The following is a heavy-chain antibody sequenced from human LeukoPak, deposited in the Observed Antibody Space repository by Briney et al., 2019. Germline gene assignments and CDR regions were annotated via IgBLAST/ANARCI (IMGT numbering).Heavy chain of an antibody. D-gene: IGHD3-3*01. CDR3: AKDYRPHDFWSGLVDY. V-gene: IGHV3-23*01. Sequence: GGSLRLSCAASGFTFSSHGMNWVRQAPGKGLEWVSGISGSGGSTYYADSVKGRFTISRDNSKNTLYLQMNSLRAEDTAVYYCAKDYRPHDFWSGLVDYWGQGTLVTVSS. J-gene: IGHJ4*02. CDR2: ISGSGGST. CDR1: GFTFSSHG.